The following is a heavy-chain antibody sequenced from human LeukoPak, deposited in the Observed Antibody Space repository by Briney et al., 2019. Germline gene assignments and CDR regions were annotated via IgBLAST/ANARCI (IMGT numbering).Heavy chain of an antibody. D-gene: IGHD3-9*01. CDR3: AKGGALRYFDWNPDFGY. V-gene: IGHV3-30*02. J-gene: IGHJ4*02. CDR2: IRYDGSNK. Sequence: GGSLRLSCAASGFTFSSYGMHWVRQAPGKGLEWVAFIRYDGSNKYYADSVKGRFTISRDNSKNTLYLQMNSLRAEDTAVYYCAKGGALRYFDWNPDFGYWGQGTLVTVSS. CDR1: GFTFSSYG.